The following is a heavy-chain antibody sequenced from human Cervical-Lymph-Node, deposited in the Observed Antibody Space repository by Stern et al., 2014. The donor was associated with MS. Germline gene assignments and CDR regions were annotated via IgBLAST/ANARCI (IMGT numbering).Heavy chain of an antibody. V-gene: IGHV3-30*18. CDR2: ISYDGSEE. Sequence: QVQLVESGGGIVQPGRSLRLSCVGSGFTFNKHGIHWIRQAPGKGLEWVAVISYDGSEEFFADSVKGRFTISRDNSKNTLYLQMNSLRPEGTAIYYCTKGADTVVNINWFDAWGQGTLVTVSS. CDR3: TKGADTVVNINWFDA. CDR1: GFTFNKHG. D-gene: IGHD4-23*01. J-gene: IGHJ5*02.